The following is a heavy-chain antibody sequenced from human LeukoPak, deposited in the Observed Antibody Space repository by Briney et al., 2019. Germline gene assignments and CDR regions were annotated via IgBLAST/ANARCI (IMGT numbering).Heavy chain of an antibody. V-gene: IGHV3-21*01. J-gene: IGHJ3*02. CDR3: ARAPRGGRMGAFDI. CDR1: GFTFRTYS. CDR2: ISSSSSYI. D-gene: IGHD3-16*01. Sequence: GGSLRLSCAASGFTFRTYSMNWVRQAPGKGLEWVSSISSSSSYIYYADSVKGRFTISRDNAKNSLYLQMNSLRAEDTAVYYCARAPRGGRMGAFDIWGQGTMVTVSS.